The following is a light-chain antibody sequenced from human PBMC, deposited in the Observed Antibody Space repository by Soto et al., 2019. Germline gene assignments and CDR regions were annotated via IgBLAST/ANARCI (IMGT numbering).Light chain of an antibody. CDR3: QKYGYT. J-gene: IGKJ2*01. CDR2: GAS. V-gene: IGKV3-20*01. Sequence: EIVLTQSPGTLSLSPGQRATLFCRASQSLSSSYLAWYQQKPGQAPRLLIYGASSRATGVPDRFSGSGSGTDFTLTISRLEPEAFAVYYCQKYGYTFGQGPKVEIK. CDR1: QSLSSSY.